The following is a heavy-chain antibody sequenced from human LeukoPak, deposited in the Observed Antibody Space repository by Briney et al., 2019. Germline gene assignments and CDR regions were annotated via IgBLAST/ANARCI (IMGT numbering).Heavy chain of an antibody. V-gene: IGHV3-23*01. D-gene: IGHD3-16*01. J-gene: IGHJ4*02. CDR3: AGQRGDFDY. CDR2: ISGSGGST. CDR1: GFTFSSYA. Sequence: GGSLRLSCGASGFTFSSYAMSWVRQAPGKGLEWVSGISGSGGSTYYADSVKGRFTISRDNSKNTLYLQMNSLRAEDTAVYYCAGQRGDFDYWGQGTLVTVSS.